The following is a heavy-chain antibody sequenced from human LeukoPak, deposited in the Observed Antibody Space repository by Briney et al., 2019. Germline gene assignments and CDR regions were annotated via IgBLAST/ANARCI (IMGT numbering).Heavy chain of an antibody. Sequence: GGSLRLSCAPSGFTLSGSSIHWVRQSSGTGLEWVGQIDKKVKDYATATAYAASVKGRFTISRDDSINTAYLQMKSLKTEDTALYYCTRDSGTYNWFGPWGQGTLVTVSS. D-gene: IGHD1-26*01. J-gene: IGHJ5*02. CDR2: IDKKVKDYATAT. CDR1: GFTLSGSS. V-gene: IGHV3-73*01. CDR3: TRDSGTYNWFGP.